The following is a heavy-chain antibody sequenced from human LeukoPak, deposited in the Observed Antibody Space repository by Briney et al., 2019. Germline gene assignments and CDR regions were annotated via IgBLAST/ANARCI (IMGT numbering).Heavy chain of an antibody. Sequence: GGSLRLSCAASGFTFSSYAMSWVRQAPGKGLEWVSAISGSGGSTYYADSVKGRFTISRDNSKNTLYLQMNRQRAEDTAVYYCAKTDRPVATGYYFDYWGQGTLVTVSS. CDR3: AKTDRPVATGYYFDY. CDR2: ISGSGGST. CDR1: GFTFSSYA. D-gene: IGHD5-12*01. J-gene: IGHJ4*02. V-gene: IGHV3-23*01.